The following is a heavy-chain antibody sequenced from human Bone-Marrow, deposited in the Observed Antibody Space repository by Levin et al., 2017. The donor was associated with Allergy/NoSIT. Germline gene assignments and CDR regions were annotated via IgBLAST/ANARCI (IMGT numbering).Heavy chain of an antibody. CDR1: GFTFSSYG. CDR2: ISYDGSNK. CDR3: AKDLEVAVRGVITAVKYGMDV. J-gene: IGHJ6*02. Sequence: GGSLRLSCAASGFTFSSYGMHWVRQAPGKGLEWVAVISYDGSNKYYADSVKGRFTISRDNSKNTLYLQMNSLRAEDTAVYYCAKDLEVAVRGVITAVKYGMDVWGQGTTVTVSS. D-gene: IGHD3-10*01. V-gene: IGHV3-30*18.